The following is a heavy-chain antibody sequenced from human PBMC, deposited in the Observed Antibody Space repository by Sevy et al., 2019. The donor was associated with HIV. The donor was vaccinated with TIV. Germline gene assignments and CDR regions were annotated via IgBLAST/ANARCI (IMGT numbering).Heavy chain of an antibody. Sequence: GGSLRLSCAASGFTFSSYSMNWVRQAPGKGLEWVSYISSRSSTIYYADSVKGRFTISRDNAKNSLYLQMNSLRDEDTAVYYCARDRRGSYYYYGMDVWGQGTTVTVSS. CDR3: ARDRRGSYYYYGMDV. CDR2: ISSRSSTI. CDR1: GFTFSSYS. J-gene: IGHJ6*02. D-gene: IGHD3-16*01. V-gene: IGHV3-48*02.